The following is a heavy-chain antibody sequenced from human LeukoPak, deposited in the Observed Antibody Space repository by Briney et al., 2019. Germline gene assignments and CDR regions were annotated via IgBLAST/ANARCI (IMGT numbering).Heavy chain of an antibody. D-gene: IGHD2-21*02. Sequence: SETLSLTCAVYGGSFSGYYWSWIRQPPGKGLEWIGEINHSGSTNYNPSLKSRVTIPVDTSKNQFSLKLSSVTAADTAVYYCARGPYCGGDCYSGFYYWGQGTLVTVSS. V-gene: IGHV4-34*01. J-gene: IGHJ4*02. CDR2: INHSGST. CDR3: ARGPYCGGDCYSGFYY. CDR1: GGSFSGYY.